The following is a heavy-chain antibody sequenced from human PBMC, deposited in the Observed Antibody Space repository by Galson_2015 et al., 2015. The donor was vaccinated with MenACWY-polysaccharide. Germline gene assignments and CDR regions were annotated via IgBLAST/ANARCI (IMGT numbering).Heavy chain of an antibody. CDR3: ARGYSAYD. Sequence: SLRLSCAASGFTFSTYWMHWVRQAPGKGLVWVSRITSDGSSTNYADSVTGRLTISRDNAKNTLYLQMNSLRAEDTALYYCARGYSAYDWGQGTTVTVSS. V-gene: IGHV3-74*01. CDR1: GFTFSTYW. J-gene: IGHJ6*02. CDR2: ITSDGSST. D-gene: IGHD5-12*01.